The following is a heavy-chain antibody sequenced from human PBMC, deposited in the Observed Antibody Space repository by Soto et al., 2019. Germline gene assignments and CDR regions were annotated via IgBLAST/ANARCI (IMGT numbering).Heavy chain of an antibody. J-gene: IGHJ1*01. CDR2: ISAYNGNT. CDR1: GYTFTSYG. CDR3: ARGSFYCRCTSGYLDKLALPARRYF. V-gene: IGHV1-18*01. Sequence: ASVKVSCKSSGYTFTSYGISWVRQAPGQGLEWMGWISAYNGNTNYAQKLQGRVTMTTDTSTSTAYMELRSLRSDDTAVYYCARGSFYCRCTSGYLDKLALPARRYF. D-gene: IGHD2-2*01.